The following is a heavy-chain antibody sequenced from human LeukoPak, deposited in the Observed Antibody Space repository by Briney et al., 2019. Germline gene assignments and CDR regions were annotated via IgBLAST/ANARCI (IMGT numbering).Heavy chain of an antibody. CDR2: ISSSGSTI. CDR1: GFTFSDYY. CDR3: ARDSLWRYCSSTSCYKRYYYYMDV. J-gene: IGHJ6*03. D-gene: IGHD2-2*01. V-gene: IGHV3-11*04. Sequence: GGSLRLSCAASGFTFSDYYMSWIRQAPGKGLEWVSYISSSGSTIYYADSVKGRFTISRDNAKNSLYLQMNSLRAEDTAVYYCARDSLWRYCSSTSCYKRYYYYMDVWGKGTTVTVSS.